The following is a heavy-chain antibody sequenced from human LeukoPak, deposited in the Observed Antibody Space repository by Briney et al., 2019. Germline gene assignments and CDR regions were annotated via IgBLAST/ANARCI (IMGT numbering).Heavy chain of an antibody. Sequence: RGESLKISCKGSGYSFTSYWIGWVRQMPGKGLEWMGIIYPGDSDTRYSPSFQGQVTISADKSISTAYLQCSSLKASDTAMYYCARFKGSYYFSFDYWGQGTLVTVSS. D-gene: IGHD1-26*01. CDR2: IYPGDSDT. V-gene: IGHV5-51*01. CDR1: GYSFTSYW. CDR3: ARFKGSYYFSFDY. J-gene: IGHJ4*02.